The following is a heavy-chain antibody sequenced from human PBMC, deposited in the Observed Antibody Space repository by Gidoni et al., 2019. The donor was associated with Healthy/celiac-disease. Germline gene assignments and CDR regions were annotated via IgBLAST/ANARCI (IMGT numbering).Heavy chain of an antibody. CDR2: ISWNSGSI. D-gene: IGHD6-13*01. J-gene: IGHJ4*02. CDR3: AKGQLAAATLDY. V-gene: IGHV3-9*01. CDR1: GFPFDDYA. Sequence: EVQLVESGGGLVQPGRSLRLSCAASGFPFDDYAMHWVRQAPGKGLEWVSGISWNSGSIGYADSVKGRFTISRDNAKNSLYLQMNSLRAEDTALYYCAKGQLAAATLDYWGQGTLVTVSS.